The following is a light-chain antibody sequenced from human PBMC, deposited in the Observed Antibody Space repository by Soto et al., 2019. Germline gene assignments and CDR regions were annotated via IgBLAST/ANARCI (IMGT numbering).Light chain of an antibody. Sequence: EIVMTQSPATLSVSPGERATLSCRASQSVSSNLAWYQQKPGQAPRLLIYGASTRATGIPARFSGSGSGTEFTLTISSLQSEDFAVYYCQQHNNWPPGTYTFGQGTKLEIK. J-gene: IGKJ2*01. CDR1: QSVSSN. CDR3: QQHNNWPPGTYT. CDR2: GAS. V-gene: IGKV3-15*01.